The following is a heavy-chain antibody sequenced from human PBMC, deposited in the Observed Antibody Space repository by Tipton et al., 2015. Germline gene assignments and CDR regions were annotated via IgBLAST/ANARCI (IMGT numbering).Heavy chain of an antibody. D-gene: IGHD2-21*02. CDR3: ASPSLPHDRGDYYFQS. CDR2: IYHSGST. J-gene: IGHJ4*02. Sequence: TLSLTCAVSGGSISSSNWWSWVRQPPGKGLEWIGEIYHSGSTNYNPSLESRVTISVDKSKNQFSLRLSSVTAADTAVYYCASPSLPHDRGDYYFQSWGQGSLVTVSS. V-gene: IGHV4-4*02. CDR1: GGSISSSNW.